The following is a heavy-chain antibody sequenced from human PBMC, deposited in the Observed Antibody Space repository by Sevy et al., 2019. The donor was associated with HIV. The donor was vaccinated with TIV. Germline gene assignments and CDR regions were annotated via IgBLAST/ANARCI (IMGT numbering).Heavy chain of an antibody. V-gene: IGHV4-59*08. Sequence: SETLSLTCTVSGGSITSLYWNWIRQPPGKGLEWIANIYYNGHINYNPSLKSRVPLSLDTSKNQFPLRLGSVTAADTAMYYCAGENAWGRGYSWGQGTLVTVSS. CDR2: IYYNGHI. CDR1: GGSITSLY. CDR3: AGENAWGRGYS. J-gene: IGHJ4*02. D-gene: IGHD1-26*01.